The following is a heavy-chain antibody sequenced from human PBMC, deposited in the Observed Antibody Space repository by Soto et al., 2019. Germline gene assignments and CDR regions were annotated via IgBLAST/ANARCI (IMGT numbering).Heavy chain of an antibody. CDR1: GFVFSTYS. CDR3: VRSRVRGVEFFDY. CDR2: ISYDGSTT. Sequence: EVQLVESGGGVVHPGGALRLSCEASGFVFSTYSMNWVRQAPGKGLEWVSYISYDGSTTYYADSVKGRFSISRDSAKKSLHLQMNSLRDEDTAVDYCVRSRVRGVEFFDYWGQGTLVTVPS. D-gene: IGHD3-10*01. V-gene: IGHV3-48*02. J-gene: IGHJ4*02.